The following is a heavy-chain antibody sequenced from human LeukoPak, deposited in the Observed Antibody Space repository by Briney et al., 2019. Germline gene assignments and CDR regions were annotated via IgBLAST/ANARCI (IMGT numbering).Heavy chain of an antibody. J-gene: IGHJ3*02. V-gene: IGHV3-30*04. CDR2: ISYDGSNK. CDR1: GFTFSSYA. Sequence: PGRSLRLSCAASGFTFSSYAMHWVRQAPGKGLEWVAVISYDGSNKYYADSVKGRFTISRDNSKNTLYLQMNSLRAEDTAVYYCARNYGSGYDAFDIRGQGTMVTVSS. CDR3: ARNYGSGYDAFDI. D-gene: IGHD3-10*01.